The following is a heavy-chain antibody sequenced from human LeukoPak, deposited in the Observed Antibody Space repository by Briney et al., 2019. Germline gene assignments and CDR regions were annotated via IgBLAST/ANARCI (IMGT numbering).Heavy chain of an antibody. CDR2: IKHDGSEK. D-gene: IGHD3-10*01. Sequence: GGSLRLSCAASGFTFSSYWMSWVRQAPGKGLEWVASIKHDGSEKYYVDSVKGRFTISRDNAKNSLYLQMNSLRAEDTAVYYCARAWERTVRGVRGPDYWGQGTLVTVSS. J-gene: IGHJ4*02. V-gene: IGHV3-7*01. CDR1: GFTFSSYW. CDR3: ARAWERTVRGVRGPDY.